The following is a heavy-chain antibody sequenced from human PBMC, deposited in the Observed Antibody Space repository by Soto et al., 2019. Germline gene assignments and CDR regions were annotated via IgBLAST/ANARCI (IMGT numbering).Heavy chain of an antibody. CDR2: IRSKAYGGTT. D-gene: IGHD3-3*01. J-gene: IGHJ6*02. CDR3: TSSILEWLLLTYYYYGMDV. CDR1: GFTFGDYA. Sequence: GSLRLSCTASGFTFGDYAMSWVRQAPGKGLEWVGFIRSKAYGGTTEHAASVKGRFTISRDDSKSIAYLQMNSLKTEDTAVYYCTSSILEWLLLTYYYYGMDVWGQGTTVTVSS. V-gene: IGHV3-49*04.